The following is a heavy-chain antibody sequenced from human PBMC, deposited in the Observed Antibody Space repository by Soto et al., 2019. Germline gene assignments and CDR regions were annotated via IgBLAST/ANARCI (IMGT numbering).Heavy chain of an antibody. V-gene: IGHV1-18*04. CDR1: GYTFTSYG. J-gene: IGHJ6*02. Sequence: GASVTVSCKASGYTFTSYGISWVRQAPGQGLEWMGWISAYNGNTNYAQKLQGRVTMTTDTSTSTAYMELRSLRSDDTAVYYCARDPPKFRRHYYYYGMDVWGQGTTVTVSS. CDR2: ISAYNGNT. CDR3: ARDPPKFRRHYYYYGMDV.